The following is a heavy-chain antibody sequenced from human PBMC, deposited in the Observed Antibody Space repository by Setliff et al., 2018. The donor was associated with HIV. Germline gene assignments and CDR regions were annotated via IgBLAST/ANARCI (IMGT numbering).Heavy chain of an antibody. CDR3: ARAPGVTPFDH. CDR1: GGSISSGGYY. CDR2: VYYNGDT. Sequence: SETLSLTCTVSGGSISSGGYYWSWIRQHPEKGLEWIGYVYYNGDTCYNPSLKSRVTLSVDTSKNQFSLNLSSVTAADTAVYYCARAPGVTPFDHWGPGTLVTVSS. D-gene: IGHD2-21*02. V-gene: IGHV4-31*03. J-gene: IGHJ4*02.